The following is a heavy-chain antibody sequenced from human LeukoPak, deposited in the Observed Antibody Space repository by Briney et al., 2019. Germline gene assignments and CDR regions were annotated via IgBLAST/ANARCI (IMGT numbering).Heavy chain of an antibody. D-gene: IGHD1-26*01. CDR2: ISYDGSNK. V-gene: IGHV3-30-3*01. CDR3: ARPSGHIVGATGFQH. J-gene: IGHJ1*01. CDR1: GFTFSSYA. Sequence: PGRSLRLSCAASGFTFSSYAMHWVRQAPGKGLEWVAVISYDGSNKYYADSVKGRFTISRDNSKNTLYLQMNSLRAEDTAVYYCARPSGHIVGATGFQHWGQGTLVTVSS.